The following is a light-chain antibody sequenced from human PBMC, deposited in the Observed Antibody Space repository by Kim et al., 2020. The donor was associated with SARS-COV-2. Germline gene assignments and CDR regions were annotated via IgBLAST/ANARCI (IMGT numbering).Light chain of an antibody. J-gene: IGKJ2*01. CDR2: AAA. CDR1: QSIDSY. CDR3: QQSFSSHHT. V-gene: IGKV1-39*01. Sequence: IQMTQSPSSLSASVGDTVAISCRAGQSIDSYLNWFQQKPGEPPRLLIFAAAILHRGVPSRFSGSGSGTDFTLTVTGLQPEDFATYFCQQSFSSHHTFGQGTKLEI.